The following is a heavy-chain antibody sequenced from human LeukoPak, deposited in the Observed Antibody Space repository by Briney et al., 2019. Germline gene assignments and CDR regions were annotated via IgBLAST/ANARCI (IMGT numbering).Heavy chain of an antibody. CDR2: IYYTGST. Sequence: SETLSLTCTVSGASINNYYWGWIRQPPGKGLEWIGTIYYTGSTDYNPSLKSRVTISIDTSKNQFSLKLSSVTAAETAVYYCARQSYYSNYDWGQGTLVTVSS. V-gene: IGHV4-39*01. CDR3: ARQSYYSNYD. D-gene: IGHD4-11*01. J-gene: IGHJ4*02. CDR1: GASINNYY.